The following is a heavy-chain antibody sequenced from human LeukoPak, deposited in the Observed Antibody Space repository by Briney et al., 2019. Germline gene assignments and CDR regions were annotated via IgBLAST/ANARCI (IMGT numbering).Heavy chain of an antibody. J-gene: IGHJ4*02. CDR3: GRKAGDCGSDSCYSIDY. CDR2: IIPIFGTA. D-gene: IGHD2-15*01. Sequence: ASVKVSCKAFGGSFSSEAISWVRQAPGQGLEWMGGIIPIFGTANYAQKFQGRATITTDESTSTAYMEVSSLRSEDTAVYYCGRKAGDCGSDSCYSIDYWGQGTLVTVSS. CDR1: GGSFSSEA. V-gene: IGHV1-69*05.